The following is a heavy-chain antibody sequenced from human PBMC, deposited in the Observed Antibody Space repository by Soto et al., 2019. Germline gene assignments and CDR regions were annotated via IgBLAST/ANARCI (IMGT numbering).Heavy chain of an antibody. V-gene: IGHV1-24*01. J-gene: IGHJ3*02. CDR2: FDPEDGET. D-gene: IGHD1-1*01. Sequence: ASVKVSCKVSGYTLTELSMHWVRQAPGKGLEWMGGFDPEDGETIYAQKFQGRVTMTEDTSTDTAYMELSSLRSEDTAVYYCATDLNRNWNDVRRGDAFDIWGQGTMVTVSS. CDR3: ATDLNRNWNDVRRGDAFDI. CDR1: GYTLTELS.